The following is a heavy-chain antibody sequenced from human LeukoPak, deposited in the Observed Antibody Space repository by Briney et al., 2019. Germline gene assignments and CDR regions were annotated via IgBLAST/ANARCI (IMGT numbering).Heavy chain of an antibody. CDR1: GGSISSYY. Sequence: PSETLSLTCTVSGGSISSYYWSWIRQPPGKGLEWIGYIYYSGSTNYNPSLKSRVTISVDTSKNQFSLKLSSVTAADTAVCYCARDARVIGAFDIWGQGTMVTVSS. V-gene: IGHV4-59*01. J-gene: IGHJ3*02. D-gene: IGHD2/OR15-2a*01. CDR2: IYYSGST. CDR3: ARDARVIGAFDI.